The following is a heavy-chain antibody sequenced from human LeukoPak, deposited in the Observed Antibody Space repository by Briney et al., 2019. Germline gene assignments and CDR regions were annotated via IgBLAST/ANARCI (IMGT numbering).Heavy chain of an antibody. CDR2: IKLDGSEK. CDR3: AREGSRYIGPPDY. Sequence: GGSLRLSCAASGFTFTSYWMSWIRQVPGKGLEWVAIIKLDGSEKHYVDSVKGRFIISRDNGKNSLFLQMNSLRVEDTAVYYCAREGSRYIGPPDYWGQGTLVTVSS. CDR1: GFTFTSYW. J-gene: IGHJ4*02. D-gene: IGHD5-18*01. V-gene: IGHV3-7*01.